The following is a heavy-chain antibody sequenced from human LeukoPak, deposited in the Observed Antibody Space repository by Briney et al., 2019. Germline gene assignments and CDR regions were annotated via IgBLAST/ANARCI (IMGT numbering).Heavy chain of an antibody. CDR3: ATSGSSFYNYYYYGMDV. V-gene: IGHV1-69*13. CDR1: GGTFSSYA. Sequence: SVKVSCKASGGTFSSYAIGWVRQAPGQGLEWMGGIIPIFGTANYAQKFQGRVTITADESTSTAYMELSSLRSEDTAVYYCATSGSSFYNYYYYGMDVWGQGTTVTVSS. CDR2: IIPIFGTA. D-gene: IGHD3-10*01. J-gene: IGHJ6*02.